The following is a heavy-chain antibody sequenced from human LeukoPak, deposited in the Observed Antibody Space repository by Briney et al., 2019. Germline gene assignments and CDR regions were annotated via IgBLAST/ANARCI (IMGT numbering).Heavy chain of an antibody. CDR3: TSPGCGGSCPG. CDR2: IRSKANSYAT. J-gene: IGHJ4*02. CDR1: GFTFSGSA. Sequence: GGSLRLSCAASGFTFSGSAMHWVRQASGKGLEWVGRIRSKANSYATAYAASVKGRFTISRDDSKNTAYLQMNSLKTEGTAVYYCTSPGCGGSCPGWGQGTLVTVSS. V-gene: IGHV3-73*01. D-gene: IGHD2-15*01.